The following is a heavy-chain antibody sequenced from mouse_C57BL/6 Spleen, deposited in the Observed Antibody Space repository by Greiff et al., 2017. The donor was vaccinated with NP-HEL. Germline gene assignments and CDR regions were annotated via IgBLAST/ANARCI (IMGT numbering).Heavy chain of an antibody. J-gene: IGHJ3*01. V-gene: IGHV1-26*01. Sequence: EVQLQQSGPELVKPGASVKISCKASGYTFTDYYMHWVKQSHGKSLEWIGDINPNNGGTSYNQKFKGKATLTVDKSSSTAYMELRSLTSEDSAVYYCASGFAYWGQGTLVTVSA. CDR2: INPNNGGT. CDR3: ASGFAY. CDR1: GYTFTDYY.